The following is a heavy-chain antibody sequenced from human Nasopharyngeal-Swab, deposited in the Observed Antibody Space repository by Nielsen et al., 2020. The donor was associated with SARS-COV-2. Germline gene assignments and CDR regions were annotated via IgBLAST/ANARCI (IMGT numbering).Heavy chain of an antibody. J-gene: IGHJ6*02. V-gene: IGHV7-4-1*02. Sequence: VKVSCQASGYTFTSYAMNLVRQAPGQGLEWMGWINTNTGNPTYAQGFTGRFVFSLDTSVSTAYLQISSLKAEDTAVYYCARAPPYDSSGYYYEGYYGMDVWGQGTTVTVSS. CDR2: INTNTGNP. D-gene: IGHD3-22*01. CDR3: ARAPPYDSSGYYYEGYYGMDV. CDR1: GYTFTSYA.